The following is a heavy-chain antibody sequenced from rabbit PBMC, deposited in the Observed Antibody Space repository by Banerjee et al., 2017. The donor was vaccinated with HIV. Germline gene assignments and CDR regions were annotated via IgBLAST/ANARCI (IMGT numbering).Heavy chain of an antibody. CDR2: IYAGRGTT. Sequence: QEQLEESGGGLVQPEGSLTLTCTASGFDFSSYWMSWVRQAPGKGLEWIGAIYAGRGTTYYASWVNGRFTISSHNAQNTVSLQMNSLTAADTATYFCARDLAGVIGWNFNFWGPGTLVTVS. CDR1: GFDFSSYW. J-gene: IGHJ4*01. CDR3: ARDLAGVIGWNFNF. V-gene: IGHV1S47*01. D-gene: IGHD4-1*01.